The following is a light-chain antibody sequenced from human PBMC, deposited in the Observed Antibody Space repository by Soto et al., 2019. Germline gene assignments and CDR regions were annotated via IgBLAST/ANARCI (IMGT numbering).Light chain of an antibody. Sequence: EIVMTQSPATLSVSPGERATLSCRASQSVSSSLAWYQQRPGQAPRLLIYGASTRATGIPARFSGSGSGAEFTLTISSLQSEDFAVYYCQQYNNWPHWTFGQGTRVEIK. CDR3: QQYNNWPHWT. J-gene: IGKJ1*01. CDR2: GAS. CDR1: QSVSSS. V-gene: IGKV3-15*01.